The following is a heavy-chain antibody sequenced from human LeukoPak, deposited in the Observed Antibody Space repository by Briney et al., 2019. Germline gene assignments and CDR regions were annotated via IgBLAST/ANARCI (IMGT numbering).Heavy chain of an antibody. J-gene: IGHJ5*02. Sequence: SETLSLTCTVSGGSISSYYWSWIRQPPGKGLEWIGYIYYSGSTNYNPSLKSRVTISVDTSKNQFSLKLSSVTAADTAVYYRARIEGYCSSTSCYSSWFDPWGQGTLVTVSS. CDR2: IYYSGST. V-gene: IGHV4-59*08. CDR1: GGSISSYY. D-gene: IGHD2-2*02. CDR3: ARIEGYCSSTSCYSSWFDP.